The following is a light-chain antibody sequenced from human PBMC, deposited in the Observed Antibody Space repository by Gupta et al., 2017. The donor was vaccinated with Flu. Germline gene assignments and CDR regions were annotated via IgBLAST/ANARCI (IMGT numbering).Light chain of an antibody. V-gene: IGLV3-1*01. CDR1: QLGDKS. Sequence: PGQTATISCSGVQLGDKSVSWYQQRPGQSLVLVIFKDKNRPSGIPDRFSSSNSGTTATLTIGGAQAMDEDDYFCQAWNTTSGVFGPGTKVTVL. CDR2: KDK. J-gene: IGLJ1*01. CDR3: QAWNTTSGV.